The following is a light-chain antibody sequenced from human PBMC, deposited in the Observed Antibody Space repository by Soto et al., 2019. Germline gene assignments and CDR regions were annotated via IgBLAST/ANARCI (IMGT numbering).Light chain of an antibody. CDR1: QRVSSY. CDR3: QQYRSSPPLT. Sequence: EIVLTQSPGTLSLSPGERATLSCRASQRVSSYLAWYQQKPGQAPRLLIYGASSRATGIPDRFSGSGSGTDFTLTISRLEPEDFAVYYCQQYRSSPPLTFGGGTKVDIK. J-gene: IGKJ4*01. V-gene: IGKV3-20*01. CDR2: GAS.